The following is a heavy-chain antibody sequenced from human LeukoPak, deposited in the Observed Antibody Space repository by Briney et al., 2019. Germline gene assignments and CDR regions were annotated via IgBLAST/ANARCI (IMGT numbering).Heavy chain of an antibody. J-gene: IGHJ5*02. Sequence: GGSLRLSCAASGFTFSSYAMSWVRQAPGKGLEWVSVIYSDGGTYYADSVKGRFTISRDNSKNTLYLQMNSLRAEDTAVYYCARDLHGSTGWFDPWGQGTLVTVSS. D-gene: IGHD1-26*01. CDR3: ARDLHGSTGWFDP. V-gene: IGHV3-23*01. CDR2: IYSDGGT. CDR1: GFTFSSYA.